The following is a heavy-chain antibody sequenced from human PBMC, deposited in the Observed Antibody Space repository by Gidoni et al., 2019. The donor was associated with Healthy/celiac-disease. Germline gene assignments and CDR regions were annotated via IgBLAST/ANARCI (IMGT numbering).Heavy chain of an antibody. J-gene: IGHJ6*03. CDR2: ISYDGSNK. CDR3: ASPYYDFWSGYSPLGYYYYYMDV. D-gene: IGHD3-3*01. CDR1: GFTFRSYS. Sequence: QVQLVESGGGVVQPGRSLRLSCAASGFTFRSYSLHWVRQAPGKGLEWVAVISYDGSNKYYADSVKGRFTISRDNSKNTLYLQMNSLRAEDTAVYYCASPYYDFWSGYSPLGYYYYYMDVWGKGTTVTVSS. V-gene: IGHV3-30-3*01.